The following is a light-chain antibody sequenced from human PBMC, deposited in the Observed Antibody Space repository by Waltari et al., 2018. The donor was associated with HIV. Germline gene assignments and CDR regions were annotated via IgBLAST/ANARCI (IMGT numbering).Light chain of an antibody. Sequence: DIQMTQFPSSLSASLGDRVTITCRASQTINTYLNWYQQKPGKAPKLLIYAASTLQSGVPSRFSGSDSGTDFTLTITSLQPEDFATYYCQQSFKTPLTFGGGTKVEIK. CDR3: QQSFKTPLT. CDR1: QTINTY. CDR2: AAS. J-gene: IGKJ4*01. V-gene: IGKV1-39*01.